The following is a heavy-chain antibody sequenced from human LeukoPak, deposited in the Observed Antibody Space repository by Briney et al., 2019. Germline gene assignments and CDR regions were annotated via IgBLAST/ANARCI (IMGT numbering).Heavy chain of an antibody. CDR2: ISYDGSNK. CDR1: GFTFSSYG. CDR3: AKGPDYGDHFDY. J-gene: IGHJ4*02. V-gene: IGHV3-30*18. Sequence: PGRSLRLSCAASGFTFSSYGMHWVRQAPGKGLEWVAVISYDGSNKYYADSVKGRFTISRDNSKNTLYLQMNSLRAEDTAVYYCAKGPDYGDHFDYWGQGTLVTVSS. D-gene: IGHD4-17*01.